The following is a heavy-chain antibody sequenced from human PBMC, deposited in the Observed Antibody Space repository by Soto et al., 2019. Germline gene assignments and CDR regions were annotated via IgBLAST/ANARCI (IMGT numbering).Heavy chain of an antibody. Sequence: QVPLVESGGGVAQPGRSLRLSCAVSGFTFSDYGMHWDRQAPGKGLEWVAVVSYDGSYKYYADSVKGRFTVSRDLSGNTLFLQMNSLRLEDTAVYFCAKDMYTRTVLDSSSPWGDYWGQGNLVAVSS. CDR3: AKDMYTRTVLDSSSPWGDY. CDR1: GFTFSDYG. V-gene: IGHV3-30*18. D-gene: IGHD6-6*01. J-gene: IGHJ4*02. CDR2: VSYDGSYK.